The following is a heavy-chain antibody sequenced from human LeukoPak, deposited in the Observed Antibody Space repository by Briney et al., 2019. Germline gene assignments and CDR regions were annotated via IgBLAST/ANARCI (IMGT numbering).Heavy chain of an antibody. V-gene: IGHV1-8*01. CDR2: MNPNSGNT. D-gene: IGHD5-18*01. CDR3: ARGSKSGYGNWFDP. J-gene: IGHJ5*02. CDR1: GYTFTSYD. Sequence: ASVKVSCKASGYTFTSYDINWVRQATGQGLEWMGWMNPNSGNTGYAQKFQGRVTMTRNTSISTAYMELSSLRSEDTAVYYCARGSKSGYGNWFDPWGQGTLVTVSP.